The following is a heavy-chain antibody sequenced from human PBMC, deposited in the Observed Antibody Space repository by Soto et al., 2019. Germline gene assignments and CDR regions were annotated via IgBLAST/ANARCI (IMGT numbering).Heavy chain of an antibody. Sequence: SXXSLRLSYAASGFTFSSYGMHWVPQAPGKGLEWVAVIWYDGSNKYYADSVKGRFTISRDNSKDTLYLQMNSLRAEETSVYYCARFDYGDYSGYYYGMDVWGQGTTVTVSS. CDR3: ARFDYGDYSGYYYGMDV. J-gene: IGHJ6*02. CDR2: IWYDGSNK. D-gene: IGHD4-17*01. CDR1: GFTFSSYG. V-gene: IGHV3-33*01.